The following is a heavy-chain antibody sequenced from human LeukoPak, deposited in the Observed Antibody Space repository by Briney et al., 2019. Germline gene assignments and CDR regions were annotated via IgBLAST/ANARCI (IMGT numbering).Heavy chain of an antibody. D-gene: IGHD2-15*01. CDR3: ARGATRATRHFDL. J-gene: IGHJ2*01. Sequence: GGSLRLSCVASGFTFSSYSLTWVRQTPEKGLAWVSIIAGPGATTFYADSVEGRFTISRDNSKNTVYLQMNSLRAEDTALYFCARGATRATRHFDLWCRGTLVTVSS. V-gene: IGHV3-23*01. CDR2: IAGPGATT. CDR1: GFTFSSYS.